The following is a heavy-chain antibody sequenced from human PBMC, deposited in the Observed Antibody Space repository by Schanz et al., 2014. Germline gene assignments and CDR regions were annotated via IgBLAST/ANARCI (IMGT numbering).Heavy chain of an antibody. Sequence: EARLVESGGGLAQPGGSLRLSCVASGFMFTKYAMNWVRQAPGKGLEWVSGISGTGTKTYYADSVKSRFTISRDNSKNTVFLQMSSLRADDTALYYCAKDIGGAVAAPVYDSWGQGTLVTVSS. CDR2: ISGTGTKT. CDR1: GFMFTKYA. J-gene: IGHJ4*02. D-gene: IGHD2-15*01. CDR3: AKDIGGAVAAPVYDS. V-gene: IGHV3-23*04.